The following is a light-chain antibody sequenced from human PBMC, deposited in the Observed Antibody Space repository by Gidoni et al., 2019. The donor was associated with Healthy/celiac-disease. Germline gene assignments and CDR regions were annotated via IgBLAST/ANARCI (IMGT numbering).Light chain of an antibody. J-gene: IGKJ4*01. CDR1: QDISNY. CDR2: DAS. Sequence: DIQMTQSPSSLSASVGDRVTITCQASQDISNYLNWYQQKPGKAPKLLSYDASNLETGVPSRFSGSGSGTDFTFTISSLQPEDIATYYCQQYDNLVTFGGGTKVEIK. V-gene: IGKV1-33*01. CDR3: QQYDNLVT.